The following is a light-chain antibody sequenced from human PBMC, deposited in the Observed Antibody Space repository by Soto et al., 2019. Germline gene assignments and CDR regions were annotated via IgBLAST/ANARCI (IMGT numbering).Light chain of an antibody. CDR3: QQRANWPRT. V-gene: IGKV3-11*01. Sequence: EIVLTQSPATLSLSPGERATLSCRASQSVSSYLAGYQQNPGQAPRLLIYDASNRATGIPDRFSVSVSGTDFTLTISSLEPEALAVDYCQQRANWPRTFGQGTKVESK. CDR2: DAS. J-gene: IGKJ1*01. CDR1: QSVSSY.